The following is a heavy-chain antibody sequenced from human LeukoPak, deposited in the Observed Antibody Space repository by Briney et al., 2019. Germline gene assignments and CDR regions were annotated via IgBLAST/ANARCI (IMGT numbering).Heavy chain of an antibody. CDR3: ARVGQQLAGPRHFDP. V-gene: IGHV3-74*01. CDR2: IKSDGSST. J-gene: IGHJ5*02. D-gene: IGHD6-13*01. CDR1: GFTFSSYW. Sequence: GGSLRLSCAASGFTFSSYWMHWVRQAPGKGLVWLSRIKSDGSSTNYADSVKGRFTISRDNAKNTLYLQMNSLRAEDTAVYYCARVGQQLAGPRHFDPWGQGTLVTVSS.